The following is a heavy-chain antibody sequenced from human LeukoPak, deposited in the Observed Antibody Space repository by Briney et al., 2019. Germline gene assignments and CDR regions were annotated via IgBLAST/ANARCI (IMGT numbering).Heavy chain of an antibody. CDR3: ARGAFGSSCYADCDY. J-gene: IGHJ4*02. CDR2: ISYDGSNK. D-gene: IGHD6-13*01. CDR1: GFTFISYA. V-gene: IGHV3-30*04. Sequence: PGGSLRLSCAASGFTFISYAKRWVRQAPGRGLEWVAVISYDGSNKYYADSVKGRFTITIDNSKNTLYLQMNSLRAEDTAVYYCARGAFGSSCYADCDYWGQGTLVTVSS.